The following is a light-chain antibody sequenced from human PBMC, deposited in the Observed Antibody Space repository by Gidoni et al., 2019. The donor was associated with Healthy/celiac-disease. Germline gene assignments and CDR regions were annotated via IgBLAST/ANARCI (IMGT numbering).Light chain of an antibody. J-gene: IGKJ2*01. V-gene: IGKV1-9*01. CDR3: QQLNSYPLT. CDR1: QGISSY. CDR2: AAS. Sequence: DIQLTQSPSFLSASVGDRVTITGRDSQGISSYLAWYQQKPGKAPKLLIYAASTLQSGVPSRFSGSGSGTEFTRTISSLQPEDFATYYCQQLNSYPLTFGQGTKLEIK.